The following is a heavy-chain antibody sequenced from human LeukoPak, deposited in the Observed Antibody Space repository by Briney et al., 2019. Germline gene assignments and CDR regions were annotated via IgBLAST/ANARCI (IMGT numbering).Heavy chain of an antibody. CDR3: ARHPSGSSFDY. J-gene: IGHJ4*02. CDR2: IYYSGRT. Sequence: SETLSLTCSVSGGSISSGDYYWSWIRQPPGKGLEWVGYIYYSGRTYYSPSLMSRVTISIDTSKNQFSLKLSSVTDADTAVYYCARHPSGSSFDYWGQGTLVTVSS. V-gene: IGHV4-30-4*01. CDR1: GGSISSGDYY. D-gene: IGHD2-15*01.